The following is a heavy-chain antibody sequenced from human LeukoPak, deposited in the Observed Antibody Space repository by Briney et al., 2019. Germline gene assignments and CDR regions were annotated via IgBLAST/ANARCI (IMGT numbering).Heavy chain of an antibody. CDR1: GFTFSSYA. CDR3: ARDIGRDGYNCVPDH. D-gene: IGHD5-24*01. CDR2: MSDDGSNR. V-gene: IGHV3-30-3*01. J-gene: IGHJ4*02. Sequence: PGGSLRLSCAASGFTFSSYATHWVRQAPGKGLEWVAVMSDDGSNRSYGNSVKGRFTISRDNSKNTLSLQMNSLRADDTAVHYCARDIGRDGYNCVPDHWGQGTLVTVSS.